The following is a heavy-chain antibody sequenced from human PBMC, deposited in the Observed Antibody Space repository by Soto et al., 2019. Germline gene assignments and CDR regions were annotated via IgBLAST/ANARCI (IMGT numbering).Heavy chain of an antibody. CDR2: ISAYNGNT. D-gene: IGHD6-13*01. Sequence: QVQLVQSGAEVKKPGASVKVSCKASGYTFTSYGISWVRQAPGQGLEWMGWISAYNGNTNYAQKLQGRVTMTTDTSTSTAYIELRSLRSDDTAVYYCARSVGFFTRAAAGLDYWGQGTLVTVSS. CDR3: ARSVGFFTRAAAGLDY. CDR1: GYTFTSYG. J-gene: IGHJ4*02. V-gene: IGHV1-18*01.